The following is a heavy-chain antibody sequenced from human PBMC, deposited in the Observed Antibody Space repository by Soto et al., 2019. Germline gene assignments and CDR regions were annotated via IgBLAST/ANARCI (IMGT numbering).Heavy chain of an antibody. CDR3: AKLGSGYYTGLYFDY. Sequence: GGSLRLSCAASGFSFVDYWMSWVRQAPGKGLEWVAHMKKDGSEKYYVDSVKGRFSVSRDNSKNSLYLQMDSLRAEDTAVYYCAKLGSGYYTGLYFDYWGQGTLVTVSS. CDR2: MKKDGSEK. J-gene: IGHJ4*02. CDR1: GFSFVDYW. D-gene: IGHD3-3*01. V-gene: IGHV3-7*03.